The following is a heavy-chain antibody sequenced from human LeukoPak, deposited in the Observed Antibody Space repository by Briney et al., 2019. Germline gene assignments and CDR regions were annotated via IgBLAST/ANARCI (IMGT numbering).Heavy chain of an antibody. CDR3: ARGSIELLRGDAFDI. Sequence: GGSLRLSCAASGFTFSSYGMHWVRQAPGKGLEWVAVIWYDGSNKYYADSVKGRFTISRDNSKNTLYLQMNSLRAEDTAVYYCARGSIELLRGDAFDIWGQGTMVTVSS. CDR2: IWYDGSNK. D-gene: IGHD1-26*01. V-gene: IGHV3-33*01. CDR1: GFTFSSYG. J-gene: IGHJ3*02.